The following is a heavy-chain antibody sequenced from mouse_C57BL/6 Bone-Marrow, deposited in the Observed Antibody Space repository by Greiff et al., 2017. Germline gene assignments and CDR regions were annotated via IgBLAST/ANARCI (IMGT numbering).Heavy chain of an antibody. Sequence: EVQVVESGGGLVKPGGSLKLSCAASGFTFSSYAMSWVRQTPEKRLEWVATISDGGSYTYYPDNVKGRFTISRDNAKNNLYLQMSHLKSEDTAMYYCARDFYGYDGFAYWGQGTLVTVSA. D-gene: IGHD2-2*01. J-gene: IGHJ3*01. V-gene: IGHV5-4*01. CDR1: GFTFSSYA. CDR3: ARDFYGYDGFAY. CDR2: ISDGGSYT.